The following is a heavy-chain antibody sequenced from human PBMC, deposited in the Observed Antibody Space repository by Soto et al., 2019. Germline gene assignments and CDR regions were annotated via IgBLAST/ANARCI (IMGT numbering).Heavy chain of an antibody. Sequence: QLQLQESGPGLVKPSETLSLTCTVSGGSISSSSYYWGWIRQPPGKGLEWIGSIYYSGSTYYNPSLKSRVTISVDTSKNQFSLKLSSVTAADTAVYYCARRGRNSVGYGSGSYYPYWYFDLWGRGTLVTVSS. CDR1: GGSISSSSYY. V-gene: IGHV4-39*01. CDR2: IYYSGST. J-gene: IGHJ2*01. CDR3: ARRGRNSVGYGSGSYYPYWYFDL. D-gene: IGHD3-10*01.